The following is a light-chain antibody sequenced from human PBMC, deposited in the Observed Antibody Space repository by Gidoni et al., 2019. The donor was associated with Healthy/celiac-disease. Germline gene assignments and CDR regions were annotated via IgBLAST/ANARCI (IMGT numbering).Light chain of an antibody. V-gene: IGKV1-5*03. J-gene: IGKJ1*01. CDR3: QQYNSYSWT. CDR2: NAS. CDR1: QSISSW. Sequence: DIQMTQSPSTLSASVGDRVTLTCRSSQSISSWLAWYQQKQGKAPKLLIYNASSLESGVPSRFSGSGSGTEFTLTISSLQPDDFATYYCQQYNSYSWTFGQGTKVEIK.